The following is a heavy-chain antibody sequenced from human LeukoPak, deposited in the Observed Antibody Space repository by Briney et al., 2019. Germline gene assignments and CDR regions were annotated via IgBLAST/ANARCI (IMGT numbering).Heavy chain of an antibody. Sequence: GGSLRLSCAASGFTFSSYAMHWVRQAPGKGLEWVAVISYDGSNKYYADSVKGRFTISRDNSKNTLYLQMNSLRAEDTAVYYCARDRPPLGDAFDIWGQGTMVTVSS. CDR2: ISYDGSNK. D-gene: IGHD3-16*01. CDR1: GFTFSSYA. CDR3: ARDRPPLGDAFDI. V-gene: IGHV3-30-3*01. J-gene: IGHJ3*02.